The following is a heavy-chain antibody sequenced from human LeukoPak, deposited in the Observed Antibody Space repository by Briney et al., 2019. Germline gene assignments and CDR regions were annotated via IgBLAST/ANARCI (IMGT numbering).Heavy chain of an antibody. CDR3: ASYYDSSGYYRAYAFDI. Sequence: SETLSLTCAVYGGSFSGYYWSWIRQPPGKGLEWIGEINHSGSTNYNPSLKSRVTISADTSKNQFSLKLTSVTAADTAVYYCASYYDSSGYYRAYAFDIWGQGTMVTVSS. D-gene: IGHD3-22*01. J-gene: IGHJ3*02. V-gene: IGHV4-34*01. CDR1: GGSFSGYY. CDR2: INHSGST.